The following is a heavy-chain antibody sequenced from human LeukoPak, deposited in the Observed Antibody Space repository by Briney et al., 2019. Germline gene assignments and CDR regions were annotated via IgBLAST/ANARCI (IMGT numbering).Heavy chain of an antibody. CDR2: IIPIFGTA. V-gene: IGHV1-69*13. Sequence: GASVKVSCKASGGTFSSYAISWVRQAPGQGLEWMGGIIPIFGTANYAQKFQGRVTITADESTSTAYMELSSLRSEDTAVYYYAREVEEYCSGGSCYGAHYWGQGTLVTVSS. CDR1: GGTFSSYA. J-gene: IGHJ4*02. D-gene: IGHD2-15*01. CDR3: AREVEEYCSGGSCYGAHY.